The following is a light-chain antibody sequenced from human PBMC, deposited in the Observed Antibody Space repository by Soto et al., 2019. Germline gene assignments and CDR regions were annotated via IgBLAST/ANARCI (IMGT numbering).Light chain of an antibody. Sequence: DVVMPQSPLSLPVTLGQPASISCRSSQSLISSDGNTYLNWFQQRPGQSPRRLIYKVSNRDSGVPDRFSGSGLGTDFTLIIGRVEAEDVGVHYCFQDPRWPPWTFGQGTKVEIK. CDR3: FQDPRWPPWT. J-gene: IGKJ1*01. CDR1: QSLISSDGNTY. V-gene: IGKV2-30*01. CDR2: KVS.